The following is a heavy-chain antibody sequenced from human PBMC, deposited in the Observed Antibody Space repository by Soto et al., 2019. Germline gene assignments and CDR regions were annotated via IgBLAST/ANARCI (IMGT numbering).Heavy chain of an antibody. CDR1: GGSISSGGYY. CDR2: IYYSGST. J-gene: IGHJ5*02. Sequence: SETLSLACTVSGGSISSGGYYWSWIRQHPGKGLEWIGYIYYSGSTYYSPSLRSRVTISVDTSKNQFSLKMSSVTAADTAVYYCARAPIAAEQNWFDPWGQGTLVTVSS. CDR3: ARAPIAAEQNWFDP. D-gene: IGHD6-6*01. V-gene: IGHV4-31*03.